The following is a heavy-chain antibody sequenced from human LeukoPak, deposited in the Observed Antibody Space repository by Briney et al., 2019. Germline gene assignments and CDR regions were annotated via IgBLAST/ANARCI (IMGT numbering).Heavy chain of an antibody. CDR2: ISTYNANT. Sequence: ASVKVSCKTSGFTNPNYRITWVRQAPGQGLEWMGWISTYNANTQYPQKFQGRVTLTTETATNTVYMDLRSLRSDDTAVYYCASPAKGAFFYYYINVWGKGTSVTVSS. J-gene: IGHJ6*03. CDR3: ASPAKGAFFYYYINV. V-gene: IGHV1-18*01. D-gene: IGHD2-2*01. CDR1: GFTNPNYR.